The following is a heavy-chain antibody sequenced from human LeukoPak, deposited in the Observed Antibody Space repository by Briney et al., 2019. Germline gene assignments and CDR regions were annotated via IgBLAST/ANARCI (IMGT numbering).Heavy chain of an antibody. CDR2: IYPGDSDT. CDR1: GYSFTSYW. D-gene: IGHD3-22*01. V-gene: IGHV5-51*01. J-gene: IGHJ4*02. Sequence: GESLKISCKGSGYSFTSYWIGWVRQMPGKGLEWMGIIYPGDSDTRYSPSFQGQVTISADKSISTAYLQWSSLKASDTAMYYCARGVLTMIVVVDATLDYWGQGTLVTVSS. CDR3: ARGVLTMIVVVDATLDY.